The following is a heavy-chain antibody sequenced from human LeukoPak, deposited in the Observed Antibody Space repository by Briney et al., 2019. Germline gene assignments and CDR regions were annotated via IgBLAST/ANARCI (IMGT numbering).Heavy chain of an antibody. CDR1: GFTFSTYW. CDR2: IYSGGST. J-gene: IGHJ5*02. Sequence: PGGSLRLSRAAPGFTFSTYWMHWVRQAPGKGLVWVSVIYSGGSTYYADSVKGRFTISRDNSKNTLYLQMNSLRAEDTAVYYCARARTWPYWFDPWGQGTLVTVSS. D-gene: IGHD3/OR15-3a*01. CDR3: ARARTWPYWFDP. V-gene: IGHV3-53*01.